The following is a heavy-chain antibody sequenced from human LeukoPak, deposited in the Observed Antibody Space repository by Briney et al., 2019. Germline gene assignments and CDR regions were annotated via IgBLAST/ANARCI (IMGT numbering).Heavy chain of an antibody. D-gene: IGHD2-2*01. Sequence: GGSLRLSCAASGFTFNRYNMNWVRRAPGKGLEWVSSISTSSSYIYYADSVRGRFTISRDNAKNSLYLQMNSLRVEDTAVYYCAKDRQYEYYYHYYMDVWGKGTTVTVSS. J-gene: IGHJ6*03. CDR1: GFTFNRYN. CDR2: ISTSSSYI. CDR3: AKDRQYEYYYHYYMDV. V-gene: IGHV3-21*04.